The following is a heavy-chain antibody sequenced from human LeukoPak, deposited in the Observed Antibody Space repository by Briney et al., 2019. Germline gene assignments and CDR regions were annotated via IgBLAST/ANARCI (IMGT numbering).Heavy chain of an antibody. D-gene: IGHD2-21*01. J-gene: IGHJ5*02. V-gene: IGHV4-39*02. CDR1: GGSISSTTYY. CDR2: IHYSGST. Sequence: SETLSLTCIVSGGSISSTTYYWGWIHQPPGKGLEWIGSIHYSGSTYYNPSLKSRVTISVDTSKNHFSLKLGSVTAADTAVYYCARIAIEWFDPWGQGTLVTVSS. CDR3: ARIAIEWFDP.